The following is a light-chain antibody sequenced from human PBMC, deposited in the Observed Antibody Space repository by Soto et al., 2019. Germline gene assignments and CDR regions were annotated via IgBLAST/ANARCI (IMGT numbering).Light chain of an antibody. CDR3: QQYGDWPLT. CDR1: QSVSSN. J-gene: IGKJ4*01. CDR2: GAS. V-gene: IGKV3D-15*01. Sequence: IVMTQSPATLSVSPGERATLYCRASQSVSSNLAWYQQKPGQAPRLLIHGASNRATGIPARFSGSGSGTDFTLTISSLQSEDFAVYYCQQYGDWPLTFGGGSKVDIK.